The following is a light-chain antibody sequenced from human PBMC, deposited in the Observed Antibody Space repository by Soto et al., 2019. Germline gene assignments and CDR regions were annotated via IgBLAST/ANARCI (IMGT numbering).Light chain of an antibody. CDR3: QAWDSTTVV. CDR2: QDN. Sequence: SYELTQPPSVSVSPGQTASITCSGDELGDKYTCWYQQKPGQSPVVVIYQDNKGPSGIPERFSGSNSGNTATLTISGTQAMDEADYYCQAWDSTTVVFGGGTKLTVL. CDR1: ELGDKY. V-gene: IGLV3-1*01. J-gene: IGLJ2*01.